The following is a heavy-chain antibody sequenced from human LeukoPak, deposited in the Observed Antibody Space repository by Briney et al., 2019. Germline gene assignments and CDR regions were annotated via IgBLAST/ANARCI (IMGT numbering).Heavy chain of an antibody. Sequence: SETLSLTCTVSGGSISSYYWSWIRQPPGKGLEWIGYIYYSGSTNYNPSLKSRVTISVDTSRNQFSLKLSSVTAAGTAVYYCAREYSSSLFDYWGQGTLVTVSS. CDR3: AREYSSSLFDY. D-gene: IGHD6-13*01. J-gene: IGHJ4*02. CDR1: GGSISSYY. CDR2: IYYSGST. V-gene: IGHV4-59*01.